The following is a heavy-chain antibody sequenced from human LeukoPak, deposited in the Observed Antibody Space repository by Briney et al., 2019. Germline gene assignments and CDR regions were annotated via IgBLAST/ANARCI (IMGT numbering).Heavy chain of an antibody. D-gene: IGHD1-26*01. CDR1: GYTFTGYY. V-gene: IGHV1-2*02. CDR2: INPNSGGT. J-gene: IGHJ6*02. Sequence: GASVSVSCKASGYTFTGYYMHGGRQAPGQGLEWMGWINPNSGGTNYAQKFQGRVTMLRHTSISTGYMELSRLRSDDTAVYYCAIHRPESGGYYSYYYYGMAVWGQGTTVTVSS. CDR3: AIHRPESGGYYSYYYYGMAV.